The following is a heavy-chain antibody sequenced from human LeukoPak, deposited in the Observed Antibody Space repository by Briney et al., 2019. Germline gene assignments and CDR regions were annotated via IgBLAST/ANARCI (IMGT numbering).Heavy chain of an antibody. CDR3: ARASTRFLEWLLPNYYYYYYMDV. CDR1: GYTFTSYG. Sequence: ASVKVSCKASGYTFTSYGISWVRQAPGQGLEWMGWISAYNGNTNYAQKLQGRVTMTTDTSTSTAYMELRSLRSDDTAVYYCARASTRFLEWLLPNYYYYYYMDVWGKGTTVTVSS. CDR2: ISAYNGNT. J-gene: IGHJ6*03. D-gene: IGHD3-3*01. V-gene: IGHV1-18*01.